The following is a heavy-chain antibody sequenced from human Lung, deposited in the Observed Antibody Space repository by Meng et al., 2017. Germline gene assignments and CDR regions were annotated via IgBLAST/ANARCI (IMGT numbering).Heavy chain of an antibody. D-gene: IGHD5-18*01. CDR3: ARHKGHSYGYLYFDY. J-gene: IGHJ4*02. Sequence: QLQLQEPGPGLVRPSETLSLICTFPGDSISSSNYYWGWIRQPPGKGLEWIGSMYYSGNIYYNPSLKSRVTISVDTSKNQFSLKVSSVTAADTAVFYCARHKGHSYGYLYFDYWGQGTLVTVSS. CDR2: MYYSGNI. CDR1: GDSISSSNYY. V-gene: IGHV4-39*01.